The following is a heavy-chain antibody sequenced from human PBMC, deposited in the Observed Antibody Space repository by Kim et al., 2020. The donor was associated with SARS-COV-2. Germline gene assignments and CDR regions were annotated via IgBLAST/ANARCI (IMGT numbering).Heavy chain of an antibody. CDR2: ISYDGSNK. Sequence: GGSLRLSCAASGFTFSSYGMHWVRQAPGKGLEWVAVISYDGSNKYYADSVKGRFTISRDNSKNTLYLQMNSLRAEDTAVYYCASPKWMQQLVPTYYYYGMDVWGQGTTVTVSS. J-gene: IGHJ6*02. D-gene: IGHD6-13*01. CDR1: GFTFSSYG. V-gene: IGHV3-33*05. CDR3: ASPKWMQQLVPTYYYYGMDV.